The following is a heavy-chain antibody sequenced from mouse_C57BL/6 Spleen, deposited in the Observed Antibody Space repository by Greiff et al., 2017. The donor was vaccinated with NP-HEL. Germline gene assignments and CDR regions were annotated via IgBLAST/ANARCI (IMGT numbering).Heavy chain of an antibody. Sequence: EVQRVESGGGLVQPGGSLSLSCAASGFTFTDYYMSWVRQPPGKALEWLGFIRNKANGYTTEYSASVKGRFTISRDNSQSILYLQMNALRAEDSATYYCARYGGSSFYYARDYGGQGPSATVSS. V-gene: IGHV7-3*01. J-gene: IGHJ4*01. CDR3: ARYGGSSFYYARDY. CDR1: GFTFTDYY. D-gene: IGHD1-1*01. CDR2: IRNKANGYTT.